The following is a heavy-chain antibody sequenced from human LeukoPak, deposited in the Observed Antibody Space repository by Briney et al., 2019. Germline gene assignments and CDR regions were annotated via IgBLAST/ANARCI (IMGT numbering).Heavy chain of an antibody. CDR2: ISGSGDST. CDR1: GFTFSSYA. J-gene: IGHJ4*02. Sequence: PGGSLRLSCAASGFTFSSYAMTWVRRAPGTGLEWVSTISGSGDSTYYADSVKGRFTISRDNSKNTRYLQMNSLRAEDTAVYYCATDPGTMIVVPWGQGTLVTVSS. D-gene: IGHD3-22*01. V-gene: IGHV3-23*01. CDR3: ATDPGTMIVVP.